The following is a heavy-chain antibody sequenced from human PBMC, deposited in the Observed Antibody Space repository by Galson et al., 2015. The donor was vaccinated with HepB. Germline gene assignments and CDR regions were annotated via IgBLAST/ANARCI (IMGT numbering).Heavy chain of an antibody. CDR3: ARADGSSWYGGAFDI. Sequence: SLRLSCAASGFTFSSYAMHWVRQAPGKGLEWVAVISYDGSNKYYAGSVKGRLTISRDNSKNTLYLQMNSLRAGDTAVYYCARADGSSWYGGAFDIWGQGTMVTVSS. V-gene: IGHV3-30*04. D-gene: IGHD6-13*01. CDR1: GFTFSSYA. CDR2: ISYDGSNK. J-gene: IGHJ3*02.